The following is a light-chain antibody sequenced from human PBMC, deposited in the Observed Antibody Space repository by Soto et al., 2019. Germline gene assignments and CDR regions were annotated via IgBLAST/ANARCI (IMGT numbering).Light chain of an antibody. J-gene: IGKJ3*01. CDR3: QQYGSSPMFT. CDR1: QSVSSSY. CDR2: GTS. V-gene: IGKV3-20*01. Sequence: EIVLTQSPGTLSLSPGERATLSCRASQSVSSSYLAWYQQKPGQAPRLFIYGTSGRATGIPDRFSGSGSGTDFTLPISRLEPEDFAVYYCQQYGSSPMFTFGPGTKVDIK.